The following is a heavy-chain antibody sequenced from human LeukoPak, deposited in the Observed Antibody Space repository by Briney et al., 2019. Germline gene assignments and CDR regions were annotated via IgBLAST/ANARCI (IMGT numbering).Heavy chain of an antibody. CDR2: IYYSGST. J-gene: IGHJ4*02. V-gene: IGHV4-59*08. CDR1: GGSISTIFY. D-gene: IGHD4-23*01. CDR3: ASGKVSVY. Sequence: SETLSLTCTVSGGSISTIFYWGWIRQPPGKGLEWIGYIYYSGSTNYNPSLKSRVTISVDTSKNQFSLKLSSVTAADTAVYYCASGKVSVYWGQGTLVTVSS.